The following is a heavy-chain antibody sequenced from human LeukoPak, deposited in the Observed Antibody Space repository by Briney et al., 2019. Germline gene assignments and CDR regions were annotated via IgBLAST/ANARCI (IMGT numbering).Heavy chain of an antibody. CDR1: GFTFSTYW. D-gene: IGHD6-13*01. CDR2: IKQDGSEK. J-gene: IGHJ4*02. Sequence: GGSLRLSCAASGFTFSTYWMSWVRQAPGKGLEWVANIKQDGSEKYYVDSVKGRFTISRDNAKNSLYLQMNSLRDEDTAVYYCARGLGSSWLHYWGQGTLVIVSS. CDR3: ARGLGSSWLHY. V-gene: IGHV3-7*04.